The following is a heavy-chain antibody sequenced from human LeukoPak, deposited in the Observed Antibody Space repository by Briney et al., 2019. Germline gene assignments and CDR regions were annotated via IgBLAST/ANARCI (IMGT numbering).Heavy chain of an antibody. CDR3: AREYIRYSNYGVGFDP. Sequence: PSETLSLTCAVYGGSFSGYYWSWIRQPPGKGLEWIGEINHSGSTNYNPSPKSRVTISVDTSKNQFSLKLSSVTAADTAVYYCAREYIRYSNYGVGFDPWGQGTLVTVSS. J-gene: IGHJ5*02. D-gene: IGHD4-11*01. V-gene: IGHV4-34*01. CDR2: INHSGST. CDR1: GGSFSGYY.